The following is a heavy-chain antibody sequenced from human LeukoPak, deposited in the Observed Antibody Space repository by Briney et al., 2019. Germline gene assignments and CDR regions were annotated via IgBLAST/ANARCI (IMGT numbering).Heavy chain of an antibody. CDR3: ARDPSRSSTYYYYGMDV. J-gene: IGHJ6*02. D-gene: IGHD6-19*01. CDR1: GFTVSSNY. CDR2: IYGGGST. V-gene: IGHV3-53*01. Sequence: GGSLGLSCAASGFTVSSNYMSWVRQAPGKGLEWVSVIYGGGSTYYADSVKGRFTISRDNSKNTLYLQMNSLRAEDTAVYYCARDPSRSSTYYYYGMDVWGQGTTVTVSS.